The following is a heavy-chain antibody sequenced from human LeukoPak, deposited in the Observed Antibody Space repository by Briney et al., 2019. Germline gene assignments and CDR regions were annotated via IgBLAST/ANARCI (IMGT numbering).Heavy chain of an antibody. D-gene: IGHD6-13*01. J-gene: IGHJ6*02. CDR2: MNPNSGNT. Sequence: AASVKVSYKASGYTFTSYDINWVRQATGQGLEWMGWMNPNSGNTGYAQKFQGRVTMTRNTSISTAYMELSSLRSEDTAVYYCARAAAGKKYYYYGMDVWGQGTTVTVSS. CDR3: ARAAAGKKYYYYGMDV. V-gene: IGHV1-8*01. CDR1: GYTFTSYD.